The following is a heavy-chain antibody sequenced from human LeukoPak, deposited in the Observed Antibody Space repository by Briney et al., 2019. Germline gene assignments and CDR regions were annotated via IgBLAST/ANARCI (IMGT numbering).Heavy chain of an antibody. CDR2: IIPIFGTA. D-gene: IGHD5-12*01. CDR3: ARFGMVATIFDY. CDR1: GGTFSSYA. J-gene: IGHJ4*02. V-gene: IGHV1-69*13. Sequence: GASVKVSCKASGGTFSSYAISWVRQAPGQGLEWMGGIIPIFGTANYAQKFQGRVTITADESTSTAYMELSSLRSEDTAVYYCARFGMVATIFDYWGQGTLVTVSS.